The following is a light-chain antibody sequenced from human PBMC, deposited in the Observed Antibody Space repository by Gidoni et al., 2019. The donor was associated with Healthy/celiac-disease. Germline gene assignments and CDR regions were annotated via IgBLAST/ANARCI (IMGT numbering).Light chain of an antibody. J-gene: IGLJ1*01. CDR1: SSDVGGYNY. V-gene: IGLV2-11*01. CDR3: CSYAGSYTFV. CDR2: DVS. Sequence: QSALTQPRSVSGSPGQSVTLSCTGTSSDVGGYNYVSWYQQHPGKAPKLMIYDVSKRPSGGPDRFSGSKAGNKASLTISGLQAEDEADYYCCSYAGSYTFVFGTGTKVTVL.